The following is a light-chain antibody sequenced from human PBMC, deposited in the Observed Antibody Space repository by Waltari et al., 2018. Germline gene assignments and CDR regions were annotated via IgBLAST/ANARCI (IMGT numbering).Light chain of an antibody. Sequence: QSVLTQPASVSGSPGQPITISCTGTNSDIGSYSYVSWYQQYPGKAPTLIIYDLTERASGVSTRFSGSKSGNTASLTISGLQADDEADYFCSSYTGRGTVIFGRGTMVTVL. V-gene: IGLV2-14*01. CDR2: DLT. CDR3: SSYTGRGTVI. J-gene: IGLJ2*01. CDR1: NSDIGSYSY.